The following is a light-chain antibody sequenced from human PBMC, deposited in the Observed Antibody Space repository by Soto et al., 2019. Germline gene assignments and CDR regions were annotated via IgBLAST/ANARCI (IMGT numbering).Light chain of an antibody. CDR3: QQRNNWPLT. V-gene: IGKV3D-15*01. J-gene: IGKJ4*01. CDR1: QSVGRD. Sequence: EIVMTQPPGTLSVSPGERATLSCRASQSVGRDLAWYQQKPGQAPRLLIYGASTRATGIPDRFSGSGSGTDFTLTISRLEPEDFAVYYCQQRNNWPLTFGGGTKVDIK. CDR2: GAS.